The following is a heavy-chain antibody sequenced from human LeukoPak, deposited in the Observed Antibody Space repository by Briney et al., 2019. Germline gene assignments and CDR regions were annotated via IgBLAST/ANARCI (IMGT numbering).Heavy chain of an antibody. V-gene: IGHV4-39*07. Sequence: SETLSLTCTVSGGSISSSSYYWGWVRQPPGKGLEWVGSIYYSGSTYYNPSLKSRVTISVETSKNQFSLKLSSVTAADTAMYYCARDNSVGETAWWFDLWGQGTLVTVSS. D-gene: IGHD1-26*01. CDR1: GGSISSSSYY. J-gene: IGHJ5*02. CDR2: IYYSGST. CDR3: ARDNSVGETAWWFDL.